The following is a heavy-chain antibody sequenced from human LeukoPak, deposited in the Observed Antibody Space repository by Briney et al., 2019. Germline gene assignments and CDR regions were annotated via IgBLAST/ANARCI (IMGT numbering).Heavy chain of an antibody. CDR1: GFTFSSYS. V-gene: IGHV3-21*01. CDR3: ARVGPLNYYGSGSSDG. J-gene: IGHJ4*02. CDR2: ISSSSSYI. Sequence: GGSLRISCAASGFTFSSYSRNWVRQAPGKGLEWVGSISSSSSYIYYADSVKGRFTISRDNAKNSLYLQMNSLRAEDTAVYYCARVGPLNYYGSGSSDGGGQGTLVTVSS. D-gene: IGHD3-10*01.